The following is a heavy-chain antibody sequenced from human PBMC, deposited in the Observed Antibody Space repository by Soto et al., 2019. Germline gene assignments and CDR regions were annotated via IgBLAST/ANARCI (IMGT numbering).Heavy chain of an antibody. V-gene: IGHV3-9*01. CDR2: ISWNSGSI. CDR1: GFTFDDYA. D-gene: IGHD6-6*01. J-gene: IGHJ6*03. CDR3: ARSPEYSSSSLPTNQNANYYSSYYMDV. Sequence: PWGSLRLSCAASGFTFDDYAMHWVRQAPGKGLEWVSGISWNSGSIGYADSVKGRFTISRDNAKNSLYLQMNSLRAEDTALYYCARSPEYSSSSLPTNQNANYYSSYYMDVSGKGTTVTVSS.